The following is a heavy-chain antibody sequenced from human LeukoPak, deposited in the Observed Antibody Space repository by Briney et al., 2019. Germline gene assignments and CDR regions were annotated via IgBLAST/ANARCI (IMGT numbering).Heavy chain of an antibody. D-gene: IGHD4-17*01. CDR2: ISYAGSNK. CDR1: GFTFNSH. Sequence: GRSLRLSCAASGFTFNSHMHWVRQAPGEGLEWVAVISYAGSNKNYADSVKGRFTISSDNSKKTLYLQRNSLRAEDTAVYYCARQSSVTRSGLEYWGQGTLVTVSS. V-gene: IGHV3-30*04. CDR3: ARQSSVTRSGLEY. J-gene: IGHJ4*02.